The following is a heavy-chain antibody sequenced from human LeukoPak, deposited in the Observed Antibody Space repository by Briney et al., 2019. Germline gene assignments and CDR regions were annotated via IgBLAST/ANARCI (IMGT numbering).Heavy chain of an antibody. V-gene: IGHV3-21*01. D-gene: IGHD2/OR15-2a*01. J-gene: IGHJ4*02. Sequence: SGGSLRLSCAASGFTFSSYSMNWVRQAPGKGLEWVSSISSSSSYTYYADSVKGRFTISRDNTKNSLYLQMKRLRAEETAVCYCARGSFVNWGQGNLGTASS. CDR1: GFTFSSYS. CDR2: ISSSSSYT. CDR3: ARGSFVN.